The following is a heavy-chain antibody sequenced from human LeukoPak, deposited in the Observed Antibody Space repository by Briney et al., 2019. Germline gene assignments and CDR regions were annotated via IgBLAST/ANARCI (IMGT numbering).Heavy chain of an antibody. CDR1: GFTFSSYG. J-gene: IGHJ4*02. D-gene: IGHD2-8*01. CDR3: AKDEAYCTNAVCPLDY. Sequence: SLRLSCVPSGFTFSSYGMQWVRQAPGKGLEWVAFIRNDGSNKYYADSVKGRFTISRDNSRNTLYLQMNSLRAEDTAVYYCAKDEAYCTNAVCPLDYWGQGTLVTVSS. V-gene: IGHV3-30*02. CDR2: IRNDGSNK.